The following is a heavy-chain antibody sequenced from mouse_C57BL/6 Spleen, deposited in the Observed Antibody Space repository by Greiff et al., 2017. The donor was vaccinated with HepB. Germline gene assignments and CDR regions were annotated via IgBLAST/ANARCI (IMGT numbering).Heavy chain of an antibody. CDR2: IYPRSGNT. Sequence: QVQLKQSGAELARPGASVKLSCKASGYTFTSYGISWVKQSTGQGLEWIGEIYPRSGNTYYNEKFKGKATLTADKSSSTAYMELRSLTSEDSAVYFCARFYGSKGGYFDVWGTGTTVTVSS. CDR1: GYTFTSYG. J-gene: IGHJ1*03. CDR3: ARFYGSKGGYFDV. D-gene: IGHD1-1*01. V-gene: IGHV1-81*01.